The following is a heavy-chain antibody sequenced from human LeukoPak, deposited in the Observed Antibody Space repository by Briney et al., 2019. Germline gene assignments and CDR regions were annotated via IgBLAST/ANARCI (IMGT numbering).Heavy chain of an antibody. D-gene: IGHD2-15*01. J-gene: IGHJ4*02. CDR1: GGSISSSNYF. V-gene: IGHV4-39*07. Sequence: SQTLSLTCTVSGGSISSSNYFWGWIRQAPGKGLEWVGSIYYSGSTYYNPSLKSRVTISVDTSKNQFSLKLSSVTAADTAVYYCASGLAAKALYFDYWGQGTLVTVSS. CDR3: ASGLAAKALYFDY. CDR2: IYYSGST.